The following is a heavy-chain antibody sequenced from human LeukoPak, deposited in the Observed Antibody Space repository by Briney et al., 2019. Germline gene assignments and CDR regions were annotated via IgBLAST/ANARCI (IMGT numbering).Heavy chain of an antibody. Sequence: SQTLSLTCAISGDSVSSDRAAWNWIRQPPSRGLEWLGRTYYRSKWFDEYAVSVKSRITIKPDTSRNQFSLHLNSVTPEDTAVYFCARTTVYDGSKYYGLDVWGQGTTVTVSS. V-gene: IGHV6-1*01. D-gene: IGHD5/OR15-5a*01. CDR1: GDSVSSDRAA. CDR3: ARTTVYDGSKYYGLDV. J-gene: IGHJ6*02. CDR2: TYYRSKWFD.